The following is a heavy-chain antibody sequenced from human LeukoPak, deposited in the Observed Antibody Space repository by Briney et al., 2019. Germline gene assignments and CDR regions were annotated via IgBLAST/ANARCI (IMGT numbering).Heavy chain of an antibody. CDR2: IHYSGTT. D-gene: IGHD5-12*01. J-gene: IGHJ4*02. Sequence: SETLSLTCNVSGGSISSYYWSWIRQPPGKGLEWIGTIHYSGTTYYNPSLKSRVSISVETSKNHFSLKVTSVTAADTAVYFCARHRLATIRAPFDHWGQGALVTVSS. V-gene: IGHV4-59*04. CDR3: ARHRLATIRAPFDH. CDR1: GGSISSYY.